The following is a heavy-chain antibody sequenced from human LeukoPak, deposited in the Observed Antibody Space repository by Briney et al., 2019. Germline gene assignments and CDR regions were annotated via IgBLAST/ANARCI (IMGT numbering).Heavy chain of an antibody. J-gene: IGHJ5*02. CDR1: GYTFTSYY. V-gene: IGHV1-46*01. CDR2: INPSGGNT. CDR3: ARDPCGGSCYEGFDP. D-gene: IGHD2-15*01. Sequence: ASVKVSCKASGYTFTSYYMHWVRQAPGQGLEWMGIINPSGGNTSYAQKFRGRVTMTRDTSTSTVYMELSSLRSEDTAVYYCARDPCGGSCYEGFDPWGQGTLVTVSS.